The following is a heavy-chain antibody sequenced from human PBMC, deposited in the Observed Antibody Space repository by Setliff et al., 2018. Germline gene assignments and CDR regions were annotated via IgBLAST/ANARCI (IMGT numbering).Heavy chain of an antibody. J-gene: IGHJ4*02. CDR2: ISGDSSYI. V-gene: IGHV3-21*01. CDR1: RFTFSFFT. Sequence: GSLRLSCAASRFTFSFFTMAWFRQAPGKGLEWVSSISGDSSYIYYVDSVKGRFTVSRDNARKILYLRMQSPRDEDTASYYCTRALAEGSPAYWGQGTLVTVSS. CDR3: TRALAEGSPAY. D-gene: IGHD2-15*01.